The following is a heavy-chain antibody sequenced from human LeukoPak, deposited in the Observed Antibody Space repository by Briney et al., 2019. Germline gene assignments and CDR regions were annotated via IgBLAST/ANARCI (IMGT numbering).Heavy chain of an antibody. Sequence: ASVKVSCKASGYTFTSYDINWVRQATGQGLEWMGWMNPNSGNTGYAQKFQGRVTMTRNTSISTAYMELSSLRSEDTALYYCAKDLSLWATSPDAFDIWGQGTMVTVSS. CDR2: MNPNSGNT. CDR1: GYTFTSYD. V-gene: IGHV1-8*01. D-gene: IGHD3-16*01. J-gene: IGHJ3*02. CDR3: AKDLSLWATSPDAFDI.